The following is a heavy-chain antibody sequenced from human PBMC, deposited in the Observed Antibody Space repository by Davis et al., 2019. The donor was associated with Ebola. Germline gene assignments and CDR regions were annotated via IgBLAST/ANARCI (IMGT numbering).Heavy chain of an antibody. CDR3: MRQKGSNYWMLDY. J-gene: IGHJ4*02. Sequence: SETLSLTCTVSGDSISNSNYYWGWIRQPPGKGLEWIGSINFSGSTYQTPSLKSRVTISIDTSKNQFSLKLSSVTAADTAVYYCMRQKGSNYWMLDYWGQGTLVTVSS. CDR1: GDSISNSNYY. D-gene: IGHD1-7*01. V-gene: IGHV4-39*01. CDR2: INFSGST.